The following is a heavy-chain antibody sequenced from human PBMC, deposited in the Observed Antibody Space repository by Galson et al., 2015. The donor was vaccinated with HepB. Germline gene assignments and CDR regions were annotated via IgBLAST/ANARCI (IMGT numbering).Heavy chain of an antibody. D-gene: IGHD3-10*01. J-gene: IGHJ3*02. CDR1: GFTLSTSGVG. V-gene: IGHV2-5*02. CDR3: AHVPLGDDAFDI. Sequence: PALVKPTQTLTLTCTFSGFTLSTSGVGVGWIRQPPGKALEWLALIYWDDDKRCSPSLNSRLTITKDTSKNQVVLTMTNMDPVDTATYYCAHVPLGDDAFDIRGQGTKVTVSS. CDR2: IYWDDDK.